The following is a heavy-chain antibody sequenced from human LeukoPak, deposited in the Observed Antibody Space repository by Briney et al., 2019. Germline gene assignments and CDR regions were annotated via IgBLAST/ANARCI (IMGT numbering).Heavy chain of an antibody. Sequence: ASVKVSCKASGGTFSSYAISWVRQAPGQGLEWMGGIIPIFGTANYAQKFQGRVTITADESTSTAYMELSSLRSEDTAVYYCARDTHPTTSRHCSSTSCYYWFDPWGQGTLVTVSS. CDR1: GGTFSSYA. CDR2: IIPIFGTA. CDR3: ARDTHPTTSRHCSSTSCYYWFDP. D-gene: IGHD2-2*01. V-gene: IGHV1-69*13. J-gene: IGHJ5*02.